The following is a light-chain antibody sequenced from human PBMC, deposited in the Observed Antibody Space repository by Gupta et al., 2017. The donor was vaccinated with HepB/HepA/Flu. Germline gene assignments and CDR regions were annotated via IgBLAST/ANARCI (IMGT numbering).Light chain of an antibody. CDR3: QVWDASSDQYV. J-gene: IGLJ1*01. CDR2: YDS. CDR1: NIGSKS. Sequence: YVLTQPPSVSVAPGKTASISCGGNNIGSKSVHWYQQKPGQAPLLVIYYDSSRPSGIPERFSGSNSGNTATLTVSRVDAGDEADYYCQVWDASSDQYVFGSGTKVMVL. V-gene: IGLV3-21*01.